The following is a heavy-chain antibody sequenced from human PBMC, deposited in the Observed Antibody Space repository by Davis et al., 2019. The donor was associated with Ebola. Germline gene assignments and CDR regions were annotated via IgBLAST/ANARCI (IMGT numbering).Heavy chain of an antibody. D-gene: IGHD5-18*01. CDR2: TFYRSKWNN. J-gene: IGHJ4*02. V-gene: IGHV6-1*01. CDR3: ARDAGYTYGAFYFDY. CDR1: GDSVSSNSVA. Sequence: SQTLSLTCAISGDSVSSNSVAWSWIRQSPSRGLEWLGRTFYRSKWNNDYAVSVKSRITINPDTSKNQFSLQLNSVTPEDTAVYYCARDAGYTYGAFYFDYRGQGALVTVSS.